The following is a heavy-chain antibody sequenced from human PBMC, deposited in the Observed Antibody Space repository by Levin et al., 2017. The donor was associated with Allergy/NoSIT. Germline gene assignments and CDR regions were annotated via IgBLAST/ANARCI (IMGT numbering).Heavy chain of an antibody. D-gene: IGHD3-10*01. Sequence: GESLKISCAASGFTFSSYGMHWVRQAPGKGLEWVAVISYDGSNKYYADSVKGRFTISRDNSKNTLYLQMNSLRAEDTAVYYCAKDLNYYGSGSGFDPWGQGTLVTVSS. J-gene: IGHJ5*02. CDR3: AKDLNYYGSGSGFDP. CDR2: ISYDGSNK. V-gene: IGHV3-30*18. CDR1: GFTFSSYG.